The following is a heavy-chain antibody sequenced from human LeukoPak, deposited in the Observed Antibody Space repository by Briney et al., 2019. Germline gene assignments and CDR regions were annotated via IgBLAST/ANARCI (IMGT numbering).Heavy chain of an antibody. V-gene: IGHV4-61*01. D-gene: IGHD2-21*02. CDR2: IYYSGST. Sequence: SETLSLTCTVSGVSVSSGSYYWSWIRQPPGKGLEWIGYIYYSGSTNYNPSLKSRVTISVDTSKNQFSLKLSSVTAADTAVYYCARQVTAVDAFDIWGQGTMVTVSS. J-gene: IGHJ3*02. CDR1: GVSVSSGSYY. CDR3: ARQVTAVDAFDI.